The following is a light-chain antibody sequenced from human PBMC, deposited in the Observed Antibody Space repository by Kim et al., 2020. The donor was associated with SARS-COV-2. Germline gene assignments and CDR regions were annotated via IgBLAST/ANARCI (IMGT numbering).Light chain of an antibody. J-gene: IGKJ4*01. CDR3: QHYDRLPLT. V-gene: IGKV1-33*01. Sequence: DIQMTQSPSSLSASVGDRVTITCQASQDVKSYLNWYQQKPGKAPKFLIYDASSLATGVPSKFSGAGYGTNFSFTISSLQPEDVATYYCQHYDRLPLTFGGGTKVDIK. CDR1: QDVKSY. CDR2: DAS.